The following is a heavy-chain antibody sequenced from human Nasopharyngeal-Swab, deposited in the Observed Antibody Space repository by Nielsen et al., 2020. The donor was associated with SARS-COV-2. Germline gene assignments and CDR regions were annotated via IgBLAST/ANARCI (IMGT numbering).Heavy chain of an antibody. CDR2: INPSGGST. CDR3: ARDRITMVRGVISLTNWFDP. J-gene: IGHJ5*02. CDR1: GYTFTSYY. V-gene: IGHV1-46*01. D-gene: IGHD3-10*01. Sequence: ASVTVSCKASGYTFTSYYMHWVRQAPGQGLEWMGIINPSGGSTSYAQKFQGRVTMTRDTSTSTVYMELSSLRSEDTAVYYCARDRITMVRGVISLTNWFDPWGQGTLVTVSS.